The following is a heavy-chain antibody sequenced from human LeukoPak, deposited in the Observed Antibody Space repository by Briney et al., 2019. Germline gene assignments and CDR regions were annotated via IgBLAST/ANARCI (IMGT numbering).Heavy chain of an antibody. J-gene: IGHJ4*02. CDR1: GFTFSIYA. Sequence: GGSLRLSCVGSGFTFSIYAMNWVRQAPGKGLEWVSSISANGGETHYADSVKGRFTISRDNSKHTLHLQINNPRVEDTAVYYCAKRYYDFPLDYWGQGTLVTVSS. CDR3: AKRYYDFPLDY. D-gene: IGHD3-3*01. V-gene: IGHV3-23*01. CDR2: ISANGGET.